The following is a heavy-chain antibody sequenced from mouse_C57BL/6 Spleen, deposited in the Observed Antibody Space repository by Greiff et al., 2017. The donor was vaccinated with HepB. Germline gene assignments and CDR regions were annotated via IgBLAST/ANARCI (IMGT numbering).Heavy chain of an antibody. CDR1: GYTFTSYW. CDR3: ARSTMVTHFDY. V-gene: IGHV1-52*01. J-gene: IGHJ2*01. D-gene: IGHD2-2*01. CDR2: IDPSDSET. Sequence: QVQLQPGAELVRPGSSVKLSCKASGYTFTSYWMHWVKQRPIQGLEWIGNIDPSDSETHYNQKFKDKATLTVDKSSSTAYMQLSSLTSEDSAVYYCARSTMVTHFDYWGQGTTLTVSS.